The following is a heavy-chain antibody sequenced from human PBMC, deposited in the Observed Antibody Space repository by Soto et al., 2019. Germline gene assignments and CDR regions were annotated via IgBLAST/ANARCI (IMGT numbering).Heavy chain of an antibody. Sequence: QVQLQESGPGLGKPSQTLSLTCTVSGGSISSGGYSWSWIRQHPGKGLEWIGYIYYSGRTYYNPSLKSRVTISVDTSKNKFYLKLSSVTVADTAVYFCERVSGSYVFDYWGQGTLVTVSS. CDR1: GGSISSGGYS. CDR2: IYYSGRT. CDR3: ERVSGSYVFDY. D-gene: IGHD1-26*01. J-gene: IGHJ4*02. V-gene: IGHV4-31*03.